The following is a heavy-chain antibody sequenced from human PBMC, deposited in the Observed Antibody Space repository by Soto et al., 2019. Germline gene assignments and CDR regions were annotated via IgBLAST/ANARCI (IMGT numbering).Heavy chain of an antibody. V-gene: IGHV4-30-4*01. CDR3: ASTIDSSGWYVAGYFDY. D-gene: IGHD6-19*01. Sequence: QVQLQESGPGLVKPSQTLSLTCTVSGGSISSGDYYWSWIRQPPGKGLEWIGYIYYSGSTYYNPSLQSRVTISVETSKNQFSLKLSSVTAADTAGYYCASTIDSSGWYVAGYFDYWGQGTLVTVSS. CDR2: IYYSGST. CDR1: GGSISSGDYY. J-gene: IGHJ4*02.